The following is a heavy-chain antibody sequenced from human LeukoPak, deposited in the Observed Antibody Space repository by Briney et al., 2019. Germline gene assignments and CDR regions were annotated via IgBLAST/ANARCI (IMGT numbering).Heavy chain of an antibody. J-gene: IGHJ4*02. Sequence: PSETLPLTCTVSGGSISSYYWSWIRQPPGKGLEWVGYIYYSGSTNYNPSLKSRVTISVDTSKNQFSLKLSSVTAADTAVYYCARGNDFWSGYYTGMFDYWGQGTLVTVSS. CDR3: ARGNDFWSGYYTGMFDY. CDR1: GGSISSYY. CDR2: IYYSGST. V-gene: IGHV4-59*08. D-gene: IGHD3-3*01.